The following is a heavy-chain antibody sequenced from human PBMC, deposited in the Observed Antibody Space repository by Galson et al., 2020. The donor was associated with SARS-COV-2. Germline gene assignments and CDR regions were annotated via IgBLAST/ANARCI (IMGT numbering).Heavy chain of an antibody. Sequence: LSLTCAVSGFTFSNYSMNWVRQAPGKGLEWVSYISSTSNTIYYADSVKGRFTISRDNAKNSLYLQMNSLRAEDTAVYYCASYCSSSSCYKGANDYWGQGTLVTVSS. V-gene: IGHV3-48*01. J-gene: IGHJ4*02. CDR2: ISSTSNTI. D-gene: IGHD2-2*01. CDR3: ASYCSSSSCYKGANDY. CDR1: GFTFSNYS.